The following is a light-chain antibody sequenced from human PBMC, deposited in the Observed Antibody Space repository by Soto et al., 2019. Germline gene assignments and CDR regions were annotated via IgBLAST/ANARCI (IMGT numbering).Light chain of an antibody. CDR3: QQSYSTPTT. CDR2: AAA. J-gene: IGKJ4*01. Sequence: DIQMTQSPSSLSASVGDRVTITCRASQTISNYSNWYQQKSGQAPKLLSYAAASLQSGVPSRFSGSGSGTDFTLTIRTLQPEYFATYYCQQSYSTPTTFGGGTKVDIK. V-gene: IGKV1-39*01. CDR1: QTISNY.